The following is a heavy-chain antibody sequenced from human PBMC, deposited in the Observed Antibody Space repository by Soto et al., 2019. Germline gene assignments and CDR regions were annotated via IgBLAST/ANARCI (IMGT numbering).Heavy chain of an antibody. J-gene: IGHJ4*02. D-gene: IGHD4-17*01. Sequence: SETLSLTCAVYGGSFSGYYWSWIRQPPGKGLEWIGEINHSGSTNYKPSLKSRVTISVDTSKTQFSLKLSSVTAADTAVYYCARALGALTVTTGNYFDYWGQGTLVTVSS. CDR1: GGSFSGYY. CDR2: INHSGST. V-gene: IGHV4-34*01. CDR3: ARALGALTVTTGNYFDY.